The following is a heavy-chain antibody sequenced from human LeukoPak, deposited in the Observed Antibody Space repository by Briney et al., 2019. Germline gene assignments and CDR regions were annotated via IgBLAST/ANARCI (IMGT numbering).Heavy chain of an antibody. D-gene: IGHD3-9*01. J-gene: IGHJ4*02. Sequence: PSETLSLTCTVSSYSISSGYYWGWIRQPPGKGLEWIGSIDHSGRTYYHPSLESRVTISVDTSKNQFSLKLSSVTAADTAVYFCGRDRPTGYYDYWGQGILVTVSS. CDR1: SYSISSGYY. CDR2: IDHSGRT. CDR3: GRDRPTGYYDY. V-gene: IGHV4-38-2*02.